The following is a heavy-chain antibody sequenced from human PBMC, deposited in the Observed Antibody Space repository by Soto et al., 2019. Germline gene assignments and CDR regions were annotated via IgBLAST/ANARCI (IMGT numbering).Heavy chain of an antibody. CDR3: ARSVYP. V-gene: IGHV4-31*03. CDR1: GGSITSGGYY. J-gene: IGHJ5*02. CDR2: IYYIGST. Sequence: QVQLQESGPGLVKPSETLSLTCTVSGGSITSGGYYWDWIRQHPGKGLEWIGYIYYIGSTNYNPSLKSGVTISLDTSKNRFSLKLSSVTAADTAVYYCARSVYPWGQGTLVTVSS.